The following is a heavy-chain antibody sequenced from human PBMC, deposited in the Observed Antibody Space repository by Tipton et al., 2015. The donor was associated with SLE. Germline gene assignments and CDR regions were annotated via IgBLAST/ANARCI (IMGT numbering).Heavy chain of an antibody. CDR2: INHSGST. CDR1: GGSFSGYY. CDR3: AREGLGTSYYYYMDV. J-gene: IGHJ6*03. D-gene: IGHD1-26*01. Sequence: QLVQSGGGVVQPGRSLRLSCAVYGGSFSGYYWNWIRQPPGKGLEWIGEINHSGSTNYNPSLKSRVTISVDTSKNQFSLRLSSVTAADTAVYYCAREGLGTSYYYYMDVWGKGTTVTVSS. V-gene: IGHV4-34*01.